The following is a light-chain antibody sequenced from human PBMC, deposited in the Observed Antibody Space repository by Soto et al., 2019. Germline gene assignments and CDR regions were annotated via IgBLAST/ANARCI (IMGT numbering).Light chain of an antibody. CDR2: GAS. Sequence: EIVLTQSPGTLSLSPGERATLSCRASQSVSSSYLAWYQQKPGQAPRLLIYGASSRDTGIPDRFSGSGSGTDFTHTISRREPEDFAVYYWQEYGSSRYTFGQGTKLEIK. CDR3: QEYGSSRYT. CDR1: QSVSSSY. J-gene: IGKJ2*01. V-gene: IGKV3-20*01.